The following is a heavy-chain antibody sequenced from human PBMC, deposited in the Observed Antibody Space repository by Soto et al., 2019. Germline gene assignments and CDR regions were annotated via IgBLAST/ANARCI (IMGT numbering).Heavy chain of an antibody. CDR1: GYTFTSYG. CDR2: ISAYNGNT. D-gene: IGHD3-9*01. Sequence: ASVKVSCKASGYTFTSYGISWVRQAPGQGLEWMGWISAYNGNTNYAQKLQGRVTMTTDTSTSTAYMELRSLRSDDTAVYYCARDVPTYYDILTDSGDYYYGMDVWGQGTTVTVSS. CDR3: ARDVPTYYDILTDSGDYYYGMDV. V-gene: IGHV1-18*01. J-gene: IGHJ6*02.